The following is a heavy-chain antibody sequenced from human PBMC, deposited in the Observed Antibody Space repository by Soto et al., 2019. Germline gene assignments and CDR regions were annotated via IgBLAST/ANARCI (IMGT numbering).Heavy chain of an antibody. D-gene: IGHD2-21*01. CDR1: GYTFTNYG. V-gene: IGHV1-18*04. J-gene: IGHJ4*02. Sequence: QVQLLQSGAEVKKPGASVKVSCKTSGYTFTNYGITWVRQAPGQGLEWMGWISAYNGNTNYAQKFRGRLTMTTDTSTSTAYMELTSLRSDDTAVYFCARSIRVASPGDYWCQGTLATVSS. CDR3: ARSIRVASPGDY. CDR2: ISAYNGNT.